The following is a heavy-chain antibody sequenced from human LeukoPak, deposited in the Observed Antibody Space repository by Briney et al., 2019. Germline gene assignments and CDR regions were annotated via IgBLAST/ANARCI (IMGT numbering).Heavy chain of an antibody. J-gene: IGHJ4*02. V-gene: IGHV4-31*03. Sequence: SETLSLTCTASGGSFSSGGYYWTWIRHHLGKGLEWVGYIYYSGSTYYNPSLKSRATISVDTSKNQFSLRLTSVTAADTAVYYCARLRYYDSSAYYYFDYWGQGTLVTVSS. D-gene: IGHD3-22*01. CDR1: GGSFSSGGYY. CDR2: IYYSGST. CDR3: ARLRYYDSSAYYYFDY.